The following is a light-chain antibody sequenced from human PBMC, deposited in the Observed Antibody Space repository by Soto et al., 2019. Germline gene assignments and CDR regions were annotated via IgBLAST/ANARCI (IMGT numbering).Light chain of an antibody. V-gene: IGKV3-15*01. CDR1: QTIYSN. CDR2: HAS. CDR3: LQDNDYPLT. J-gene: IGKJ4*01. Sequence: IGMTQSPATLSVSPGERVTLSCRASQTIYSNVAWYQQRPGQSPRLLIYHASSRATGIPARFSGSGSGTDFTLTISSLQPEDFATYYCLQDNDYPLTFGGGTKVDIK.